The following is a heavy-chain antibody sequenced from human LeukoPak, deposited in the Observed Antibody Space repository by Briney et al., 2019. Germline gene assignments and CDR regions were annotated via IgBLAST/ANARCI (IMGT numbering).Heavy chain of an antibody. CDR2: IRYDGTNR. Sequence: GGSLRLSCAASGFTFSSYFMHWVRQAPGKGLEWVAFIRYDGTNRYYADSVKGRFTISRDNSKNTLYLQMNSLRAEDTAVYYCAKSTIVGDTVDAFDIWGQGTMVTVSS. J-gene: IGHJ3*02. CDR3: AKSTIVGDTVDAFDI. CDR1: GFTFSSYF. D-gene: IGHD1-26*01. V-gene: IGHV3-30*02.